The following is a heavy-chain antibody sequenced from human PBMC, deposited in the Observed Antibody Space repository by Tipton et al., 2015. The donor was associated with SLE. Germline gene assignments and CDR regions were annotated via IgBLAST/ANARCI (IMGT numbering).Heavy chain of an antibody. D-gene: IGHD2-8*01. J-gene: IGHJ5*02. CDR3: ARHDTNYGRNWFDP. V-gene: IGHV4-39*01. CDR2: ITNNGNT. CDR1: GGFITTGSDY. Sequence: TLSLTCTVSGGFITTGSDYGGWIRQPPGKGPEWIGRITNNGNTNYIPSLQRRVTIAVDTSKNHFPLKLSSVTAADTAVYYCARHDTNYGRNWFDPWGQGTLVTVSS.